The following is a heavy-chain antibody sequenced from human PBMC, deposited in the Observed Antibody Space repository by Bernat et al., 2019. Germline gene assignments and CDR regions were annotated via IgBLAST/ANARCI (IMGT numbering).Heavy chain of an antibody. Sequence: QVQLVESGGGVVQPGRSLRLPCAASGFTFSSYGMHWVRQAPGKGLEWVAVIWYDGSNKYYADSVKGRFTTSRDNSKNTLYLQMNSLRAEDTAVYYCASIVGATALDYWGQGNLVTVSS. J-gene: IGHJ4*02. CDR1: GFTFSSYG. V-gene: IGHV3-33*01. CDR3: ASIVGATALDY. D-gene: IGHD1-26*01. CDR2: IWYDGSNK.